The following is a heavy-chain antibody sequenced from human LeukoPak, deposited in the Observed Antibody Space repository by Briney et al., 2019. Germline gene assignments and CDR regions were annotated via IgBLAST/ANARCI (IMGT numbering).Heavy chain of an antibody. D-gene: IGHD3-10*01. CDR3: AKDPSYYYDSGTTTDY. Sequence: GSLRLSCAASGFTFNTYVMNWVRQAPGRGLEWVSSISGSGDSTFYADSVKGRFTISRDNSKNTLSLQMNSLRAEDTALYYCAKDPSYYYDSGTTTDYWGQGTLVTVSS. J-gene: IGHJ4*02. CDR1: GFTFNTYV. V-gene: IGHV3-23*01. CDR2: ISGSGDST.